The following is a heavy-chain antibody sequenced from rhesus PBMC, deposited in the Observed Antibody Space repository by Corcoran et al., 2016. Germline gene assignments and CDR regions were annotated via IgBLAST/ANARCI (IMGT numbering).Heavy chain of an antibody. J-gene: IGHJ4*01. D-gene: IGHD6-13*01. CDR1: GGSTSGYY. V-gene: IGHV4-81*01. CDR3: ARDLVEYSSWSVAFDY. Sequence: QLQLQESGPGLVKPSETLSLTCAVSGGSTSGYYWSCVRQPPGKGLEWIGKIDGNIAGTNDNPSLKSRVTISKDTSKNQFSLKLSSVTAADTAVYYCARDLVEYSSWSVAFDYWGQGVLVTVSS. CDR2: IDGNIAGT.